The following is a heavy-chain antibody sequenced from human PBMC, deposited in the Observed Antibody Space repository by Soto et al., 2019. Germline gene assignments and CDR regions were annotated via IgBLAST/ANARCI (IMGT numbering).Heavy chain of an antibody. D-gene: IGHD6-13*01. CDR3: ASSIAAASGGALDI. V-gene: IGHV3-53*01. CDR2: IYRGGST. J-gene: IGHJ3*02. Sequence: GGSLRLSCAASGFTVSSNYMSWVRQPPGKGLEWVSVIYRGGSTDFADSVKGRFTISRDNSKNTLYLQMNSLRAEDTAVYYCASSIAAASGGALDIWGQGTMVTVSS. CDR1: GFTVSSNY.